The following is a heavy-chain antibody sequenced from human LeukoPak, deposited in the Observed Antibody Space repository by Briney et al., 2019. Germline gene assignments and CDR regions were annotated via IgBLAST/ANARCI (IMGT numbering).Heavy chain of an antibody. J-gene: IGHJ4*02. CDR2: IYYSGSP. CDR3: ARAEYGDSNFDY. D-gene: IGHD4-17*01. CDR1: GGSISSYY. Sequence: SETLSLTCTVSGGSISSYYWSWIRQPPGKGLEWIGYIYYSGSPNYNPSLKSRVTISVDTSKNQFSLKLSSVTAADTAVYYCARAEYGDSNFDYWGQGTLVTVSS. V-gene: IGHV4-59*01.